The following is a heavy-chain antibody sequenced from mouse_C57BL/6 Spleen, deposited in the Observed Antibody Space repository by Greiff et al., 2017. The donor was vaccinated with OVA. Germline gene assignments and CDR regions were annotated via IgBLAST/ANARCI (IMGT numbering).Heavy chain of an antibody. CDR2: IYPGDGDT. CDR3: ARTTWTPFDY. V-gene: IGHV1-80*01. J-gene: IGHJ2*01. CDR1: GYAFSSYW. Sequence: QVQLKESGAELVKPGASVKISCKASGYAFSSYWMNWVKQRPGKGLEWIGQIYPGDGDTNYNGKFKGKATLTADKSSSTAYMQLSSLTSEDSAVYFCARTTWTPFDYWGQGTTLTVSS.